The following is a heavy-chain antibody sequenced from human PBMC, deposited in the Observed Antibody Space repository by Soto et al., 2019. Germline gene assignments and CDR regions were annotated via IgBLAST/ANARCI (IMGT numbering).Heavy chain of an antibody. CDR3: ARYGRIQLWGGYYYYGMDV. Sequence: SETLSLTCAVYGGSFSGYYWSWIRQPPGKGLEWIGEINHSGSTNYNPSLKSRVTISVDTSKNQFSLKLSSVTAADTAVYYCARYGRIQLWGGYYYYGMDVWGQGTTVT. CDR2: INHSGST. V-gene: IGHV4-34*01. J-gene: IGHJ6*02. CDR1: GGSFSGYY. D-gene: IGHD5-18*01.